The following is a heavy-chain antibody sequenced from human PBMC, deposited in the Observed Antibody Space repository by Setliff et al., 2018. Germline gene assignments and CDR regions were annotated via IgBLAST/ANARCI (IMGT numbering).Heavy chain of an antibody. D-gene: IGHD4-4*01. CDR2: IIPIFGTA. J-gene: IGHJ6*03. CDR3: ARADYIRYFYMDA. V-gene: IGHV1-69*05. CDR1: GGTFSNYD. Sequence: AASVKVSCKASGGTFSNYDISWVRQAPGQGLEWMGGIIPIFGTANYAQKFQGRLTITTVGSTSTAYMELSSLRSEDTAVYYCARADYIRYFYMDAWGKGTTVTVSS.